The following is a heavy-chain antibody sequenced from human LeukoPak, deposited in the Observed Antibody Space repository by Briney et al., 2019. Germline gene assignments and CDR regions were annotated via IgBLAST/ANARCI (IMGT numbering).Heavy chain of an antibody. Sequence: GGSLRLSCAVSGSSLPDAWMNWVRQAPGKGLVWVSRISSDGSSTSYADSVKGRCTISRDNAKNTVYLQMNSLRAEDTAVYYCARDLEDSSGYQPIYYYYGLDVWGQGTTVTVSS. D-gene: IGHD3-22*01. CDR2: ISSDGSST. J-gene: IGHJ6*02. CDR1: GSSLPDAW. CDR3: ARDLEDSSGYQPIYYYYGLDV. V-gene: IGHV3-74*01.